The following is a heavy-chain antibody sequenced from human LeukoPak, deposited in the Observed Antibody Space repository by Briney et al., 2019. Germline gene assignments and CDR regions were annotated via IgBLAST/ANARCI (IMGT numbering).Heavy chain of an antibody. CDR3: ARTNYHDSSGYYDY. CDR2: INSRDGGT. J-gene: IGHJ4*02. V-gene: IGHV1-46*01. CDR1: GYTFSSYY. D-gene: IGHD3-22*01. Sequence: ASVKVSCKASGYTFSSYYMHWVRQAPGQGLEWMGIINSRDGGTSYPQKLQGRVTMTRDTSTSTVYMELRSLRSEDTAVYYCARTNYHDSSGYYDYWGQGTLVTVSS.